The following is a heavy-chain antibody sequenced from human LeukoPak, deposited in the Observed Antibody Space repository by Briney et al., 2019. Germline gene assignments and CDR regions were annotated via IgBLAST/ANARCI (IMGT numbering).Heavy chain of an antibody. V-gene: IGHV3-23*01. CDR1: GFTFSSYA. Sequence: GGSLRLSCAASGFTFSSYAMSWVRQAPGKGLEWVSAISGSGGSTYYADSVKGRFTISRDNSKNTLYLQMNSLRAEDTAVYYCARRRIYCSGGSCYQGFDYWGQGTLVTVSS. J-gene: IGHJ4*02. CDR3: ARRRIYCSGGSCYQGFDY. CDR2: ISGSGGST. D-gene: IGHD2-15*01.